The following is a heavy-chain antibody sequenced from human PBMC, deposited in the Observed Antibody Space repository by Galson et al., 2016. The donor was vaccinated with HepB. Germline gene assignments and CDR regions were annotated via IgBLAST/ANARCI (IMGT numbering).Heavy chain of an antibody. J-gene: IGHJ4*02. CDR3: ASRTPPDY. CDR2: INSDGGTT. Sequence: SLRLSCAASGFAFSRYWMHWVRQAPGKGLDWVSRINSDGGTTTYADSVKGRCTIARDNGGNTLSLHMNSLRAEDTAVYYCASRTPPDYWGQGTLVSVSS. V-gene: IGHV3-74*01. CDR1: GFAFSRYW.